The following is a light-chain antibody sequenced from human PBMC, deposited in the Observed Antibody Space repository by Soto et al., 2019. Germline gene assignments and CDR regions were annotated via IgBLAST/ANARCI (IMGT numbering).Light chain of an antibody. Sequence: DGVITQSPLSLPFTPGEPASISCRSSQSLLHSNGYNYLDWYLQKPGQSPQLLIYLGSNRASGVPDRFSGSGSGTDFTLKISRVEAEDVGVYYCMQALQTPLTFGGGTKVDIK. V-gene: IGKV2-28*01. CDR3: MQALQTPLT. CDR2: LGS. J-gene: IGKJ4*01. CDR1: QSLLHSNGYNY.